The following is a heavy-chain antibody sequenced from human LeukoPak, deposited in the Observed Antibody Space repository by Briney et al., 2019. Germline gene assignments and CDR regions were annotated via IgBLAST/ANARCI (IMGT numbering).Heavy chain of an antibody. CDR2: IYYSGSA. CDR1: GGSISSSNYY. CDR3: ARRKNNLPFDN. J-gene: IGHJ4*02. D-gene: IGHD2/OR15-2a*01. Sequence: SETLSLTCTVSGGSISSSNYYWGWIRQPPGKGLEWIGSIYYSGSAYYNPSLKSRVTISVDTSKNQSSLKLSSVTAADTAVYYCARRKNNLPFDNWGQGTLVTVSS. V-gene: IGHV4-39*01.